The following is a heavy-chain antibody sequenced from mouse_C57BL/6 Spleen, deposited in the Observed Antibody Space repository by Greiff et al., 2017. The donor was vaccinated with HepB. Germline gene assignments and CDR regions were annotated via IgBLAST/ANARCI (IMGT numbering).Heavy chain of an antibody. CDR2: INPGSGGT. V-gene: IGHV1-54*01. J-gene: IGHJ2*01. CDR1: GYAFTNYL. CDR3: ARFDGGSSYYFDY. Sequence: VQLQQSGAELVRPGTSVKVSCKASGYAFTNYLIEWVKQRPGQGLEWIGVINPGSGGTNYNEKFKGKATLTADKSSSTANMQLSSLTSEDSAVYFCARFDGGSSYYFDYWGQGTTLTVSS. D-gene: IGHD1-1*01.